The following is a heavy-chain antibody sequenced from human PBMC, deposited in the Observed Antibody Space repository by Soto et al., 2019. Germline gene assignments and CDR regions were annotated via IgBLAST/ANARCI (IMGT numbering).Heavy chain of an antibody. CDR3: ARDWFGCGGDCYEYFQH. CDR2: ISYDGSNK. J-gene: IGHJ1*01. V-gene: IGHV3-30-3*01. CDR1: GFTFSSYA. D-gene: IGHD2-21*02. Sequence: GGSLRLSCAASGFTFSSYAMHWVRQAPGKGLEWVAVISYDGSNKYYADSVKGRFTISRDNSKNTLYLQMNSLRAEDTAVYYCARDWFGCGGDCYEYFQHSGQGTLVTVSS.